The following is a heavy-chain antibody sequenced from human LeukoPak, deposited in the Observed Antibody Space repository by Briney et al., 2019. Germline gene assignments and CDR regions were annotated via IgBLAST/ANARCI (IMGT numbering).Heavy chain of an antibody. CDR3: ARDWGVEMAPDAFDI. CDR1: GFTVSSNY. CDR2: IYSGGST. J-gene: IGHJ3*02. D-gene: IGHD5-24*01. Sequence: PGGSLRLSCAASGFTVSSNYMSWVRQAPGKGLEWVSVIYSGGSTYYADSVKGRFTISRDNSKNTLYLQMNSLRAEDTAVYYCARDWGVEMAPDAFDIWGQGTMVTVSS. V-gene: IGHV3-66*01.